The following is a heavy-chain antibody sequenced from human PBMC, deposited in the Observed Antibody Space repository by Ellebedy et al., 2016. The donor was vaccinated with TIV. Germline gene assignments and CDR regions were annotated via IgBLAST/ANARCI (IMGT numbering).Heavy chain of an antibody. Sequence: SETLSLXXAVYGGSFSGYYWSWIRQPPGKGLEWIGDINHSGSTNYNPSLKSRVTISVDTSKNQFSLKLNSVTAADTAVYYCARGGPWYYGSGSYASDYWGQGTLVTVSS. V-gene: IGHV4-34*01. CDR3: ARGGPWYYGSGSYASDY. CDR1: GGSFSGYY. D-gene: IGHD3-10*01. CDR2: INHSGST. J-gene: IGHJ4*02.